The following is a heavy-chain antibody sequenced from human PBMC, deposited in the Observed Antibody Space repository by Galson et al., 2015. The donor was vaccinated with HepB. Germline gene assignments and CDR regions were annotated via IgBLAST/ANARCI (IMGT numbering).Heavy chain of an antibody. CDR2: LYRGGST. CDR3: AREASSGYCYFDY. V-gene: IGHV3-66*01. Sequence: SLRLSCAASGFTVSSNYMTWVRQAPGKGLEWVSTLYRGGSTYYADSVKGRFTISRDNSKNTLFLQMNSLRAEDTAVYYCAREASSGYCYFDYWGQGTLVTVSS. D-gene: IGHD6-19*01. J-gene: IGHJ4*02. CDR1: GFTVSSNY.